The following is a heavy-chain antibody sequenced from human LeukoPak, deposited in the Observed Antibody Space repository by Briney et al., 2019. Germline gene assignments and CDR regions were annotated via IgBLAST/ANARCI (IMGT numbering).Heavy chain of an antibody. Sequence: SETLSLTCTVSGGSISSYYWSWIRQPPGKGLEWIGYIYYSGSTNYNPSLKSRVTISVDTSKNQFSLKLSSVTAADTVVYYCASFSYYGSGPDYWGQGTLVTVSS. CDR1: GGSISSYY. J-gene: IGHJ4*02. CDR3: ASFSYYGSGPDY. CDR2: IYYSGST. V-gene: IGHV4-59*01. D-gene: IGHD3-10*01.